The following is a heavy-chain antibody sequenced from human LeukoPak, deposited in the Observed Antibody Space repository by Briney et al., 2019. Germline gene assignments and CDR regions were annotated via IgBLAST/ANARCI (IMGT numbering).Heavy chain of an antibody. D-gene: IGHD3-22*01. CDR3: ARDLIPYDSSGYAFGY. CDR1: GYTFTGYY. V-gene: IGHV1-2*02. CDR2: INPNSGGT. J-gene: IGHJ4*02. Sequence: VASVKVSCKASGYTFTGYYMHWVRQAPGQGLEWMGWINPNSGGTNYAQKFQGRVTMTRDTSISTAYMELSRLRSDDTAVYYCARDLIPYDSSGYAFGYWGQGTLVTVSS.